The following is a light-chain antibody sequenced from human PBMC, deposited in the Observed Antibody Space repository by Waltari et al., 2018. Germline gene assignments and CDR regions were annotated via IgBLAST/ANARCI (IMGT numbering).Light chain of an antibody. CDR3: MQALQTPLT. CDR1: PSLLHSNGNTY. J-gene: IGKJ4*01. CDR2: LGS. V-gene: IGKV2-28*01. Sequence: DIVMTQSPLSLPVTPGEPASISCRPSPSLLHSNGNTYLDWYLQKPGQSPQLLIYLGSNRASGVPDRFSGSESGTDFTLKISRVEAEDVGVYYCMQALQTPLTFGGGTKVEIK.